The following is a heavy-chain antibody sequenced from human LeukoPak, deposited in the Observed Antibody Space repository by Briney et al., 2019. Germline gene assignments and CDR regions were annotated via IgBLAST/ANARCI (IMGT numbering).Heavy chain of an antibody. J-gene: IGHJ4*02. CDR3: ARDGQQLGGSDY. D-gene: IGHD6-6*01. V-gene: IGHV3-53*01. Sequence: GGSLRLSCAASGFTFSSYSMNWVRQAPGKGLEWVSVIYSGGSTYYADSVKGRFTISRDNSKNTLYLQMNSLRAEDTAVYYCARDGQQLGGSDYWGQGTLVTVSS. CDR2: IYSGGST. CDR1: GFTFSSYS.